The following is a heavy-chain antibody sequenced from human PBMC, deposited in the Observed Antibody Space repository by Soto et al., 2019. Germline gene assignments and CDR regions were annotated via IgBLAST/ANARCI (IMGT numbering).Heavy chain of an antibody. D-gene: IGHD4-17*01. V-gene: IGHV3-13*01. J-gene: IGHJ4*02. CDR2: IGTAGDT. CDR1: GFTFSSYD. Sequence: GGSLRLSCAASGFTFSSYDMHWVRQATGKGLEWVSAIGTAGDTYYPGSVKGRFTISRENAKNSLYLQMNSLRAEDTAVYYCARGSYGEGVENWGQGTLVTVSS. CDR3: ARGSYGEGVEN.